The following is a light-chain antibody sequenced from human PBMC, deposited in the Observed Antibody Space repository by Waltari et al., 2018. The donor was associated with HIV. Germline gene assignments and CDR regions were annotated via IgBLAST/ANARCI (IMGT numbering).Light chain of an antibody. CDR1: TSNIETEA. V-gene: IGLV1-47*01. Sequence: QSVLTQPPSVSGTPGQTVTISCSGSTSNIETEALYWYQQPPGTAPKLLIYRNYKRPSGVSDRFSCSKSGASASLVISGLRSEDEAHYYCVSYDSRLDERLFGGGTKLTVL. CDR2: RNY. J-gene: IGLJ3*02. CDR3: VSYDSRLDERL.